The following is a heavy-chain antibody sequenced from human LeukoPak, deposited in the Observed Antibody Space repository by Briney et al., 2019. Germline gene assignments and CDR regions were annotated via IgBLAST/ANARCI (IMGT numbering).Heavy chain of an antibody. V-gene: IGHV1-2*02. D-gene: IGHD6-19*01. CDR1: GYTFTTYG. J-gene: IGHJ4*02. CDR2: INPNSGGT. Sequence: ASVKVSCKASGYTFTTYGITWVRQAPGQGLEWMGWINPNSGGTNYAQKFQGRVTMTRDTSISTAYMELSRLRSDDTAVYYCARLAVAGMVAYDYWGQGTLVTVSS. CDR3: ARLAVAGMVAYDY.